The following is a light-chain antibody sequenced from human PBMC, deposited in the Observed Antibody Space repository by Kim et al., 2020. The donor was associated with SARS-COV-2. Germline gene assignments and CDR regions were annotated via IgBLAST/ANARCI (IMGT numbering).Light chain of an antibody. CDR3: QAWDSSTVV. CDR1: KLGDKY. CDR2: QDS. V-gene: IGLV3-1*01. J-gene: IGLJ1*01. Sequence: VSPGNTASISCSGNKLGDKYVYWYQQKPGQSPVLVIYQDSKRPSGIPERISGSNSGNTATLTISGTQAMDEADYYCQAWDSSTVVFGTGTKVTVL.